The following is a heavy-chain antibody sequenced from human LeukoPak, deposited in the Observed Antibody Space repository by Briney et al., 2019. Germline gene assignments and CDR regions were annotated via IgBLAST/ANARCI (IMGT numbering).Heavy chain of an antibody. D-gene: IGHD3/OR15-3a*01. J-gene: IGHJ6*02. CDR3: ARDGAVDDFYYYGMDV. CDR2: IKQDGSEK. Sequence: GGSLRLSCAASGFTFSSYWTSWVRQAPGKGLEWVANIKQDGSEKYYVDSVKGRFTISGDNAKNSLYLQMNSLRAEDTAVYYCARDGAVDDFYYYGMDVWGQGTTVTVSS. V-gene: IGHV3-7*01. CDR1: GFTFSSYW.